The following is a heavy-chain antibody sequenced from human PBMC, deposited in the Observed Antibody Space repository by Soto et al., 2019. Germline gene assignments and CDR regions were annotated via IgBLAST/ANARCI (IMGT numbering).Heavy chain of an antibody. Sequence: QVQLVQSGAEVKKPGSSVKVSCKASGGTFSSYAISWVRQAPGQGLEWMGGIIPIFGTANYAQKFQGRVTLTADESTSTAYMERSSMRSEDTAVYYCARARASGAIKPPEASLVYPWGKGTLVTVSS. CDR1: GGTFSSYA. V-gene: IGHV1-69*12. CDR2: IIPIFGTA. CDR3: ARARASGAIKPPEASLVYP. J-gene: IGHJ5*02. D-gene: IGHD2-15*01.